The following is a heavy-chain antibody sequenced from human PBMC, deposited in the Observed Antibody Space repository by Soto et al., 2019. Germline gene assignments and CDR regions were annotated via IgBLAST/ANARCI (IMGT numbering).Heavy chain of an antibody. Sequence: QVQLVESGGGVVQPGRSLRLSCEASGFPFSNYGMHWVRQAPGKGLEWVAVISYDGSIKHYADSVRGRFTVSRDNSKNTLYLEMNSLRADDTALYYWARPGRGWLYYSDSWGQGTLVTVSS. CDR1: GFPFSNYG. J-gene: IGHJ4*02. D-gene: IGHD6-19*01. V-gene: IGHV3-30*03. CDR3: ARPGRGWLYYSDS. CDR2: ISYDGSIK.